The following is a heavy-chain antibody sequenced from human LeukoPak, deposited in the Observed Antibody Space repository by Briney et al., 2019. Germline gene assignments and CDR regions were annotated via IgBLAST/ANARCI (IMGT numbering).Heavy chain of an antibody. CDR3: ARDSSGWSRNYGFDY. D-gene: IGHD6-19*01. Sequence: SETLSLTCAVYGGSFSGYYWSWIRQPPGKGLEWIGEINHSGSTNYNPSLKSRVTMSVDTSKNQFSLKLSSVTAADTAVYYCARDSSGWSRNYGFDYWGQGTLVTVSS. CDR1: GGSFSGYY. V-gene: IGHV4-34*01. J-gene: IGHJ4*02. CDR2: INHSGST.